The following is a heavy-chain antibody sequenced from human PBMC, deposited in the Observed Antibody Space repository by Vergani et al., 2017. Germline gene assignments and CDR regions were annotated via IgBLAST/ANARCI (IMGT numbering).Heavy chain of an antibody. V-gene: IGHV3-15*07. D-gene: IGHD6-13*01. CDR1: GFTFSNAW. CDR2: IKSKTDGGTT. J-gene: IGHJ6*03. Sequence: EVQLVESGGGLVKPGGSLRLSCAASGFTFSNAWMNWVRQAPGKGLEWVGRIKSKTDGGTTDYAAPVKGRFTISRDDSKNTLYLQMNSLKTEDTAVYYCTTDFSSRGVGDYYYYYYMDVWGKGTTVTVSS. CDR3: TTDFSSRGVGDYYYYYYMDV.